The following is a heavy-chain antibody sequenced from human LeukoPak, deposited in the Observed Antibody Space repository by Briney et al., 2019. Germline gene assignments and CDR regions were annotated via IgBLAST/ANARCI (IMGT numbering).Heavy chain of an antibody. D-gene: IGHD6-6*01. Sequence: SVKVSCKTSGYIFAHNGISWVRQAPGQGLEWMGGIIPIFGTANYAQKFQGRVTITADESTSTAYMELSSLGSEDTAVYYCARLDEYSSSSRYYGMDVWGQGTTVTVSS. CDR1: GYIFAHNG. V-gene: IGHV1-69*13. J-gene: IGHJ6*02. CDR3: ARLDEYSSSSRYYGMDV. CDR2: IIPIFGTA.